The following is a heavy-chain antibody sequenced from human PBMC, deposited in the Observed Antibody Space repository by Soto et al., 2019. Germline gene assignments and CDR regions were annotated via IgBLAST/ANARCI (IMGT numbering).Heavy chain of an antibody. D-gene: IGHD4-4*01. V-gene: IGHV3-30*18. CDR1: GFTISSYG. J-gene: IGHJ3*02. Sequence: QVQLVESGGGVVQPGRSLRLSCAASGFTISSYGIHWVRQAPGKGLEWAAVISYDGSNEYYADSVKGRFRISRDNSKNTLYLQMNSLRAEDTAVYHGAKQTVLHTNAFDIWGQGTTVTFSS. CDR3: AKQTVLHTNAFDI. CDR2: ISYDGSNE.